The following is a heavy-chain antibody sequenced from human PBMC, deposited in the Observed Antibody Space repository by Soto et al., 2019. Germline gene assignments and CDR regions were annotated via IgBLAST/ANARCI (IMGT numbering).Heavy chain of an antibody. Sequence: PSETLSLTCTVSGGSISSSSYYWGLIRQPPGKGLEWIGYIYYSGSTNYNPSLKSRVTISVDTSKNQFSLKLSSVTAADTAVYYCARHDCSSTSCHDAFVLWCQATMVTVSS. D-gene: IGHD2-2*01. CDR2: IYYSGST. CDR1: GGSISSSSYY. CDR3: ARHDCSSTSCHDAFVL. V-gene: IGHV4-61*05. J-gene: IGHJ3*01.